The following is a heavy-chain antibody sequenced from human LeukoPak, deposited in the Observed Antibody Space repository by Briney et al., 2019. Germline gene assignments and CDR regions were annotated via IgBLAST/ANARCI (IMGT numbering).Heavy chain of an antibody. V-gene: IGHV1-8*03. Sequence: ASVKVSCKASGYTFTGYYMHWVRQAPGQGLEWMGWMNPNSGNTGYAQKFQGRVTITRNTSISTAYMELSSLRSEDTAVYYCARARIGRVESYVRPFDYWGQGTLVTVSS. J-gene: IGHJ4*02. CDR1: GYTFTGYY. CDR2: MNPNSGNT. CDR3: ARARIGRVESYVRPFDY. D-gene: IGHD3-10*02.